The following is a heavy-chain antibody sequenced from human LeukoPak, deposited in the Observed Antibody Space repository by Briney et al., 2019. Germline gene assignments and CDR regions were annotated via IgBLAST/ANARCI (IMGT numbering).Heavy chain of an antibody. CDR1: GGTFSSYA. CDR2: IIPIFGTA. Sequence: ASVKVSCKASGGTFSSYAISWVRQAPGQGLEWMGGIIPIFGTANYAQKFQGRVTTTADESTSTAYMELSSLRSEDTAVYYCARYSDTAMEDYYYYGMDVWGQGTTVTVSS. CDR3: ARYSDTAMEDYYYYGMDV. J-gene: IGHJ6*02. D-gene: IGHD5-18*01. V-gene: IGHV1-69*13.